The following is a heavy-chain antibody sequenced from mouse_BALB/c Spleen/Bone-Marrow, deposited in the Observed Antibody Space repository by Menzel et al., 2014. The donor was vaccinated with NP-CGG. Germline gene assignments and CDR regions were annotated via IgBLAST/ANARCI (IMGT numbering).Heavy chain of an antibody. V-gene: IGHV14-3*02. J-gene: IGHJ3*01. D-gene: IGHD1-1*01. Sequence: VQLQQSGAELVKPGASVKLSCTASGFNIKDTYMHWVKQRPEQGLEWIGRIDPANGNTKYDPKFQGKATITAATSSNTAYLQLSSLTSEDTAVYYCASYYYGSSGFAYWGQGTLVTVSA. CDR3: ASYYYGSSGFAY. CDR2: IDPANGNT. CDR1: GFNIKDTY.